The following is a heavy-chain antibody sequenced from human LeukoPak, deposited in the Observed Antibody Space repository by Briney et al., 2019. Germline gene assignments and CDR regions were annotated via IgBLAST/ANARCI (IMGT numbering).Heavy chain of an antibody. CDR3: ARDGYGGIDY. V-gene: IGHV4-59*01. Sequence: SETLSLTCIFSGASMSTYYWSWIRQPPGKGREWIAYIHHSGSNNYNPSLKSRVTISVDTSKNQFSLKLNFVTAADAALYYCARDGYGGIDYWGQGILVTVSS. D-gene: IGHD4-23*01. CDR1: GASMSTYY. CDR2: IHHSGSN. J-gene: IGHJ4*02.